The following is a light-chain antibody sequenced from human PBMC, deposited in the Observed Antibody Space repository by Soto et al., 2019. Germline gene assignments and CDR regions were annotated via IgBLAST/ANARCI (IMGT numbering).Light chain of an antibody. Sequence: QSVLTQPPSVSGAPGQMVTISCTGSSSNIGAGHDVHWYQQLPGTAPKLLIYGNSNRPSGVPDRFSGSKSGTSASLAITGLQAEDEADYYCQSYDSSLSGYVFGTGTKVTVL. J-gene: IGLJ1*01. CDR2: GNS. V-gene: IGLV1-40*01. CDR1: SSNIGAGHD. CDR3: QSYDSSLSGYV.